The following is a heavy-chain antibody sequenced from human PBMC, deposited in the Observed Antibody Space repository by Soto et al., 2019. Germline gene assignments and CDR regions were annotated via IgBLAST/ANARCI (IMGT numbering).Heavy chain of an antibody. CDR3: ARGVISPYYYDSTYWFDP. J-gene: IGHJ5*02. Sequence: SLRLSCAASGFTFSSYGMHWVRQAPGKGLEWVAVIWYDGSNKYYADSVKGRFTISRDNSKNTLYLQMNSLRAEDTAVYYCARGVISPYYYDSTYWFDPWGQGTLVTVSS. V-gene: IGHV3-33*01. CDR2: IWYDGSNK. D-gene: IGHD3-22*01. CDR1: GFTFSSYG.